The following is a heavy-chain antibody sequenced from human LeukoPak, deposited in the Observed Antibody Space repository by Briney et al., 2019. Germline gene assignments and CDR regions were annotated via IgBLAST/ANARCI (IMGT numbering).Heavy chain of an antibody. D-gene: IGHD4-17*01. J-gene: IGHJ4*02. CDR2: IYTSGGT. Sequence: PSQTLSLTCTVSGGSISSASYYWSWIRQPAGKGLQWIGRIYTSGGTYYNPSLKSRVTISVDTSKNQFSLKLSSVTAADTAVYYCAREREGPYGYLDYWGQGILVTVSS. CDR3: AREREGPYGYLDY. CDR1: GGSISSASYY. V-gene: IGHV4-61*02.